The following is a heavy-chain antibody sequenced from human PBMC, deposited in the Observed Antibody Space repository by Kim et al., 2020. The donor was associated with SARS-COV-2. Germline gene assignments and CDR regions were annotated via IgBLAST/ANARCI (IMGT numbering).Heavy chain of an antibody. CDR1: GGTFSSYA. CDR3: ARAEYSSGWYVYRYFDL. J-gene: IGHJ2*01. D-gene: IGHD6-19*01. CDR2: IIPILGIA. Sequence: SVKVSCKASGGTFSSYAISWVRQAPGQGLEWMGRIIPILGIANYAQKFQGRVTITADKSTSTAYMELSSLRSEDTAVYYCARAEYSSGWYVYRYFDLWGRGTLVTVSS. V-gene: IGHV1-69*04.